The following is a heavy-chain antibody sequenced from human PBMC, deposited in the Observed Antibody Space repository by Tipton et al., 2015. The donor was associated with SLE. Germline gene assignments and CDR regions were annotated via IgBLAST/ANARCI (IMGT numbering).Heavy chain of an antibody. CDR2: ISSSSSTI. D-gene: IGHD3-9*01. J-gene: IGHJ4*02. V-gene: IGHV3-48*01. Sequence: SLRLSCAASGFTFSSYSMNWVRQAPGKGLEWVSYISSSSSTIYYADSVKGRFTISRDNSKNTLYLQMNSLRAEDTAVYYCAREYRQLRYFDWFSDDWGQGTLVTVSS. CDR1: GFTFSSYS. CDR3: AREYRQLRYFDWFSDD.